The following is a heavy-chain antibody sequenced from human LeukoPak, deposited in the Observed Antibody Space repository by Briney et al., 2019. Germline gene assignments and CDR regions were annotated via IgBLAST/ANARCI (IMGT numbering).Heavy chain of an antibody. D-gene: IGHD1-26*01. J-gene: IGHJ4*02. CDR3: ARGPWELPRFDY. Sequence: ASVKVSCKASGYTFTDYYLNWVRQAPGQGLEWMGWISAYNGNTNYAQKLQGRVTMTTDTSTSTAYMELRSLRSDDTAVYYCARGPWELPRFDYWGQGTLVTVSS. V-gene: IGHV1-18*04. CDR2: ISAYNGNT. CDR1: GYTFTDYY.